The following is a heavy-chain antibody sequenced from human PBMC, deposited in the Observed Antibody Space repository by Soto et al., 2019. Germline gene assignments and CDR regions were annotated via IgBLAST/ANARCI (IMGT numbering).Heavy chain of an antibody. Sequence: SETLSLTCAVYGGSFSGYYWSWIRQPPGKGLEWIGEINHSGSTNYNPSLKSRVTISVDTSKNQFSLKLSSVTAADTAVYYCARGSVAARPRYFQHWGQGTLVTVSS. V-gene: IGHV4-34*01. CDR1: GGSFSGYY. CDR3: ARGSVAARPRYFQH. CDR2: INHSGST. D-gene: IGHD6-6*01. J-gene: IGHJ1*01.